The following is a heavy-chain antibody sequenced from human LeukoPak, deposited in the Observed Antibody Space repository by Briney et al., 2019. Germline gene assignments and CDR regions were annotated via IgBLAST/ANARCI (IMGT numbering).Heavy chain of an antibody. D-gene: IGHD5-24*01. CDR3: ARRDGYDSTTFDY. J-gene: IGHJ4*02. Sequence: GESLKISCKGSGYSFTNYWIGWVRQMPGKGLEWMGVIFPIDSDARYSPSFQGQVTISADKSISTAYLQWSILKASDTAMYYCARRDGYDSTTFDYWGQGTLVTVSS. V-gene: IGHV5-51*01. CDR2: IFPIDSDA. CDR1: GYSFTNYW.